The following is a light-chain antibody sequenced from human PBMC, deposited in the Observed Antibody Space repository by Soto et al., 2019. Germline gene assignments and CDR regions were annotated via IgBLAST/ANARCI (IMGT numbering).Light chain of an antibody. CDR1: QSISNNY. Sequence: EIVLTQSPGTLSLSPGERATLSCRASQSISNNYLGWVQQKPGQAPRLLIYGVSSRATGIPDRFSGSGSGTDFTLTISTLEPEDFAVYYCQEYGSSPRTFGQGTKVEIK. CDR3: QEYGSSPRT. CDR2: GVS. V-gene: IGKV3-20*01. J-gene: IGKJ1*01.